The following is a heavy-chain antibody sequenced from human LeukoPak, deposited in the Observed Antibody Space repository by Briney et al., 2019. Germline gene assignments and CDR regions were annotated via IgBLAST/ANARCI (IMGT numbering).Heavy chain of an antibody. CDR1: GFTFSSYG. V-gene: IGHV3-33*01. D-gene: IGHD3-22*01. CDR2: IWYDGSNK. Sequence: GGSLRLSCAASGFTFSSYGMHWVRQAPGKGLEWVAVIWYDGSNKYYADSVKGRFTISRDNSKNTLYLQMNSLRAEDTAVYYCARGGWYYDSSGLNWFDPWGQGTLVTVSS. CDR3: ARGGWYYDSSGLNWFDP. J-gene: IGHJ5*02.